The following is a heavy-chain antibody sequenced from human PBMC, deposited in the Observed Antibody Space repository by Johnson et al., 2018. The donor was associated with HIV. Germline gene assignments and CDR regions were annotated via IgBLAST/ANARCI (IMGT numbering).Heavy chain of an antibody. Sequence: VQLVESGGGLVKPGGSLRLSCAASGFTFSNAWMSWVRQAPGKGLEWVGRIKSKTDGGTTDYAAPVKGRFTISRDDSKNTLYLQMNSLRAEDTAVYYCAKDGAAPASYGAFDIWGQGTMVTVSS. CDR3: AKDGAAPASYGAFDI. CDR2: IKSKTDGGTT. J-gene: IGHJ3*02. V-gene: IGHV3-15*01. D-gene: IGHD2-8*01. CDR1: GFTFSNAW.